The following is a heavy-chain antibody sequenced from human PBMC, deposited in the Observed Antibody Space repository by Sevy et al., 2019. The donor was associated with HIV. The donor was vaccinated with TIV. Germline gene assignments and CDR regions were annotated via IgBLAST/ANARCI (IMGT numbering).Heavy chain of an antibody. Sequence: GGSLRLSCAASGFSISGYTMNWVRQAPGKGLEWVSSISSGSSFIYYADSLKGRFTISRDNAWNLLYLQMNSLRVEDTAVYYCARVGLGDCSGTNCSPNDYWGQGTLVTVSS. J-gene: IGHJ4*02. CDR3: ARVGLGDCSGTNCSPNDY. CDR2: ISSGSSFI. V-gene: IGHV3-21*01. CDR1: GFSISGYT. D-gene: IGHD2-2*01.